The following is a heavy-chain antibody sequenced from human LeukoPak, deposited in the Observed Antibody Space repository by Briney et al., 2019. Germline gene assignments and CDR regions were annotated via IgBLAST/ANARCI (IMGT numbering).Heavy chain of an antibody. D-gene: IGHD3-10*01. V-gene: IGHV3-74*01. Sequence: EGSLRLSCAASGFTFSAYWMNWVRQGPGKGLVWVARVDTDGSTVNYADSVKGRFTISRDNAKNTLYLQMNSLRVEDTAVYYCTRGPPDGSGNYYPGDFWGQGTLVTVSS. CDR3: TRGPPDGSGNYYPGDF. CDR1: GFTFSAYW. J-gene: IGHJ4*02. CDR2: VDTDGSTV.